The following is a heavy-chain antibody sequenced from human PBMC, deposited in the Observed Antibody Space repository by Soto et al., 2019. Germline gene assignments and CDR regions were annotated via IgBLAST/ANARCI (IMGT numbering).Heavy chain of an antibody. V-gene: IGHV3-21*01. D-gene: IGHD1-26*01. CDR3: ARDFELLGAFDT. J-gene: IGHJ3*02. CDR2: ISSSSSYI. CDR1: GFTFSSYS. Sequence: GGSLRLSCAASGFTFSSYSMNWVRQAPGKGLEWVSSISSSSSYIYYADSVKGRFTISRDNAKNSLYLQMNSLRAEDTAVYYCARDFELLGAFDTWGQGTMVTVSS.